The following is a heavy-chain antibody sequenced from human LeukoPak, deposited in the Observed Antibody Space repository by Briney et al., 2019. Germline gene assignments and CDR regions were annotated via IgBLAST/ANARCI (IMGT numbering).Heavy chain of an antibody. D-gene: IGHD3-22*01. CDR2: ISSSSSTI. CDR1: GFTFSSYS. V-gene: IGHV3-48*02. J-gene: IGHJ4*02. CDR3: ARDSLRGYYDTSGYRFDY. Sequence: PGGSLRLSCAASGFTFSSYSMNWVRQAPGKGLEWVSYISSSSSTIYYADSVKGRFTISRDNAKNSLYLERESLRDEDTAVYYCARDSLRGYYDTSGYRFDYWGQGTLVTVSS.